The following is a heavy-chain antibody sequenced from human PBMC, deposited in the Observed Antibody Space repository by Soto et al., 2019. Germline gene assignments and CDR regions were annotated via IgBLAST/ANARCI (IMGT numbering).Heavy chain of an antibody. CDR2: IYYSGTI. CDR3: ARNYYESNLPIFPPAL. D-gene: IGHD3-22*01. CDR1: GGSISSSSYY. V-gene: IGHV4-39*01. J-gene: IGHJ4*02. Sequence: SETLSLTCTVSGGSISSSSYYWGWIRQPPGKGLEWIGSIYYSGTISYNPSLKSRVTLSVDTSKNEFSLKLTSVTAADTAVYYCARNYYESNLPIFPPALGGQGTLVPVSS.